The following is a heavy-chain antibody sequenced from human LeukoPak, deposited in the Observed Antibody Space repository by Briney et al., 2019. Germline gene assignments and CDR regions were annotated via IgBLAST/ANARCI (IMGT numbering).Heavy chain of an antibody. CDR1: GFTFSSYG. CDR2: ISYDGSNK. Sequence: GGSLRLSCAASGFTFSSYGMHWVRQAPGKGLEWVAVISYDGSNKYYADSAKGRFTISRDNSKNTLYLQMNSLRAEDTAVYYCAKDRGDNWFDPWGQGTLVTVSS. CDR3: AKDRGDNWFDP. J-gene: IGHJ5*02. V-gene: IGHV3-30*18. D-gene: IGHD3-10*01.